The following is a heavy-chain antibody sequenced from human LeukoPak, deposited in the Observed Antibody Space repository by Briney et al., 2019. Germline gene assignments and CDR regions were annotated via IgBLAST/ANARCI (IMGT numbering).Heavy chain of an antibody. V-gene: IGHV4-59*08. J-gene: IGHJ4*02. Sequence: SETLSLTCTVSGGSIDSYYWNWIRQPPGKGLEWIGYIYYSGITNYNPSLKSRVTISIDTSKNQFSLKLSSVTAADTAVYYCAGDSYGIDYWGQGTLVTVSS. CDR3: AGDSYGIDY. D-gene: IGHD5-18*01. CDR2: IYYSGIT. CDR1: GGSIDSYY.